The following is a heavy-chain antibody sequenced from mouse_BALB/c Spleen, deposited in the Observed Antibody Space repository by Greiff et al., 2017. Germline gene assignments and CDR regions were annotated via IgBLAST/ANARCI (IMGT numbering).Heavy chain of an antibody. Sequence: QVQLQQSGAELVRPGVSVKISCKGSGYTFTDYAMHWVKQSHAKSLEWIGVISTYYGDASYNQKFKGKATMTVDKSSSTAYMELARLTSEDSAIYYCARSLGNAMDYWGQGTSVTVSS. V-gene: IGHV1S137*01. J-gene: IGHJ4*01. CDR3: ARSLGNAMDY. CDR2: ISTYYGDA. D-gene: IGHD6-5*01. CDR1: GYTFTDYA.